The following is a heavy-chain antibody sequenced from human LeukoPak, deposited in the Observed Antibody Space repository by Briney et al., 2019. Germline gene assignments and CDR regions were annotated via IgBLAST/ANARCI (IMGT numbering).Heavy chain of an antibody. D-gene: IGHD5-12*01. Sequence: SETLSFTCAVCGESFSGYYWSWIRQPPGKGLEWIGEINHSGSTNYNPSLKSRVTISVDTSKNQFSLKLSSVTAADTAVYYCARHHQWLRYLSPWGQGTLVTVSS. CDR3: ARHHQWLRYLSP. CDR1: GESFSGYY. V-gene: IGHV4-34*01. CDR2: INHSGST. J-gene: IGHJ5*02.